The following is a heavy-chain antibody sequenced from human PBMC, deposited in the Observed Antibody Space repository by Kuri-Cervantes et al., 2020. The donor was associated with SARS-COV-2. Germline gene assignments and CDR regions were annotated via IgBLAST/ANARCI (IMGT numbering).Heavy chain of an antibody. J-gene: IGHJ6*02. CDR1: GFTFSSYG. CDR3: AKEGGSYLYYYYYGMDV. CDR2: IRYDGSNK. V-gene: IGHV3-30*02. Sequence: GESLKISCAASGFTFSSYGVHWVRQAPGKGLEWVAFIRYDGSNKYYADSVKGRFTISRDNSKNTLYLQMNSLRAEDTAVYYCAKEGGSYLYYYYYGMDVWGQGTTVTVSS. D-gene: IGHD1-26*01.